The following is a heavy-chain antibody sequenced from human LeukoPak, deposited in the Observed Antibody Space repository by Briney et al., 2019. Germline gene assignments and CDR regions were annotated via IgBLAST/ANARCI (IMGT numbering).Heavy chain of an antibody. CDR1: DYTFTSYG. V-gene: IGHV1-18*01. CDR2: ISAYNGNT. J-gene: IGHJ4*02. CDR3: ARGRGGYCSSTSCYSPDYYFDY. D-gene: IGHD2-2*01. Sequence: ASVKVSCKASDYTFTSYGISWVPQAPGQGLEWMGWISAYNGNTNYAQKVQGRVTMTTDTSTSTAYMELRSLRSDDTAVYYCARGRGGYCSSTSCYSPDYYFDYWGQGTLVTVSS.